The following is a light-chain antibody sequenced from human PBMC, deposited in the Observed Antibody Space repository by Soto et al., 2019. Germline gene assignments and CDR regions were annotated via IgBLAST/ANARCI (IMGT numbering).Light chain of an antibody. CDR1: QSVSSSY. V-gene: IGKV3-20*01. Sequence: EIVLTQSPGTLSLSPGERATLSCRASQSVSSSYLAWYQQKPGQPPRLVMYATSSRATGIPARFSGSGSGTDFTLTICRLEPEDFAVYYCQQYGSSSWPFGQGTKVDIK. CDR3: QQYGSSSWP. CDR2: ATS. J-gene: IGKJ1*01.